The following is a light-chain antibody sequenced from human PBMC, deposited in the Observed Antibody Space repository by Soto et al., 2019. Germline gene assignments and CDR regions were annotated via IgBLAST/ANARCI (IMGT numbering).Light chain of an antibody. CDR3: QQYDNLPRT. V-gene: IGKV1-33*01. J-gene: IGKJ5*01. CDR1: QDISNY. CDR2: DAS. Sequence: DIPMTQSPSSLSASVGDRVTITCQASQDISNYLNWYQQKPGKAPKLLIYDASNLETGVPSRFSGRGSGTDFTFTISSLQPEDIATYYCQQYDNLPRTFGQGTRLEIK.